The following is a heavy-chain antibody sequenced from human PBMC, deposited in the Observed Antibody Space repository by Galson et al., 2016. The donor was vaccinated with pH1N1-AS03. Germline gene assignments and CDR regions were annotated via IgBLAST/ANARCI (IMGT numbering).Heavy chain of an antibody. V-gene: IGHV5-51*01. CDR3: ARQVQTPGYFDY. Sequence: QSGAEVKKPGESLRISCKGSGYSFSSDWIAWVRQMPGKGLEWMGIIYPADSDTRYSPSFQGQATFSVDRTISTAYLQWSSLKASDTAVYFCARQVQTPGYFDYWGQGTLVTVSS. CDR1: GYSFSSDW. CDR2: IYPADSDT. D-gene: IGHD1-1*01. J-gene: IGHJ4*02.